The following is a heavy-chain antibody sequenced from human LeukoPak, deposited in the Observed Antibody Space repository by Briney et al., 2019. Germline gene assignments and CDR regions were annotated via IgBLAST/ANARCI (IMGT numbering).Heavy chain of an antibody. CDR2: ISGSGGST. J-gene: IGHJ4*02. Sequence: PGGSLRLSCAASGFTFSSYAMSWVRQAPGKGLEWVSGISGSGGSTYYADSVKGRFTISRDNSKNTPYPQMNSLRAEDTAIYYCAKGNGDYVGDFDYWGQGTLVTVSS. V-gene: IGHV3-23*01. CDR3: AKGNGDYVGDFDY. D-gene: IGHD4-17*01. CDR1: GFTFSSYA.